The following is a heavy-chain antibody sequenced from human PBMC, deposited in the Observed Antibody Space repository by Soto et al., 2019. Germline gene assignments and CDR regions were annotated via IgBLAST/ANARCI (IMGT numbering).Heavy chain of an antibody. CDR2: IYYSGST. CDR3: ARHNYLWYCSSTSCPNWFDP. Sequence: SETPSLTCTVSGGSISSYYWSWIRQPPGKGLEWIGYIYYSGSTNHNPSLKSRVTISVDTSKNQFSLKLSSVTAADTAVYYCARHNYLWYCSSTSCPNWFDPWGQGTLVTVSS. CDR1: GGSISSYY. J-gene: IGHJ5*02. V-gene: IGHV4-59*08. D-gene: IGHD2-2*01.